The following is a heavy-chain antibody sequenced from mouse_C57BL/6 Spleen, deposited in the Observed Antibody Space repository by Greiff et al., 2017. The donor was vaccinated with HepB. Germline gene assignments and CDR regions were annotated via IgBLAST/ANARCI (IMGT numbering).Heavy chain of an antibody. D-gene: IGHD2-5*01. CDR2: IYPGGGYT. Sequence: QVQLQQSGAELVRPGTSVKMSCKASGYTFTNYWLGWAKQRPGHGLEWIGDIYPGGGYTNYNEKFKGKATLTADKSSSTAYMQFSSLTSEDSAIYYCASYYSNYAWFAYWGQGTLVTVSA. V-gene: IGHV1-63*01. J-gene: IGHJ3*01. CDR1: GYTFTNYW. CDR3: ASYYSNYAWFAY.